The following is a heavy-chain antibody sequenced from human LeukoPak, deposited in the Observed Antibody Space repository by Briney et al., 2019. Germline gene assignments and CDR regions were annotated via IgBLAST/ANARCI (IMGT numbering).Heavy chain of an antibody. CDR1: GFTFSSYS. V-gene: IGHV3-48*02. CDR2: ISSSSSTI. Sequence: GGSLRLSCAASGFTFSSYSMNWVRQAPGKRLEWVSYISSSSSTIYYADSVKGRFTISRDNSKNTVYLQMNSLRDEDSATYYCARVYLERLTAGYFDHWGQGTLVTVSP. J-gene: IGHJ4*02. CDR3: ARVYLERLTAGYFDH. D-gene: IGHD2-8*01.